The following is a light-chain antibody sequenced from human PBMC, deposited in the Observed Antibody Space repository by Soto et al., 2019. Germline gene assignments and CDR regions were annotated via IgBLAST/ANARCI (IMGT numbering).Light chain of an antibody. CDR3: QHYNEWPLT. J-gene: IGKJ4*01. V-gene: IGKV3-15*01. Sequence: ERVMTQSPATLSVSPGEKATLSCRASQTVSNNVAWYQQKPGQAPRLLIYFASTRATGIPARFSGSGSGTEFTLTISNLQSEDIGVYYCQHYNEWPLTFGGGTKVETK. CDR2: FAS. CDR1: QTVSNN.